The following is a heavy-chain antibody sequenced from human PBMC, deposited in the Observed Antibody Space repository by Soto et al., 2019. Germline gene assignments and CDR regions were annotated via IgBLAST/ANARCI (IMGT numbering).Heavy chain of an antibody. CDR1: GCNFSSYW. CDR2: INSDGSST. V-gene: IGHV3-74*01. Sequence: GGLLRLCYAASGCNFSSYWMHWVRQAPGKGLVWVSRINSDGSSTYYADSVKGRFTISRDNAKNTLYLKMNSLRAEDTAVYYCTSSLSLMAFWVKGTTVPVSP. J-gene: IGHJ6*04. CDR3: TSSLSLMAF.